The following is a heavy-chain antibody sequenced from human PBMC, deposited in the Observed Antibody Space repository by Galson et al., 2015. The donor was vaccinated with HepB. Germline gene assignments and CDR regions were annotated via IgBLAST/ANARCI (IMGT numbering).Heavy chain of an antibody. Sequence: SLRLSCAVSRFTFSDSYMNWIRQAPGKGLEWVSYISSTAYSIYYADSVKGRFTISRDNAKNSLYLQMNSLGADDTAVYYCAREAVSCSSTGCYVEYWGQGTLVTVSS. CDR3: AREAVSCSSTGCYVEY. V-gene: IGHV3-11*01. CDR2: ISSTAYSI. D-gene: IGHD2-2*01. CDR1: RFTFSDSY. J-gene: IGHJ4*02.